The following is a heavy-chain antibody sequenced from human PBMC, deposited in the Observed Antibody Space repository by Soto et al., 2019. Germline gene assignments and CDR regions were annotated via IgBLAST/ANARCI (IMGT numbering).Heavy chain of an antibody. CDR1: GYTFTSSG. CDR3: ARRISSGWYNDAFDI. Sequence: GASVKVSCKASGYTFTSSGISWVRQAPGQGLEWMGWISAYNGNTNYAQKLQGRVTMTTDTPTTTAYMELRSLRSDDTAVYYCARRISSGWYNDAFDIWGHGTMVTVSS. D-gene: IGHD6-19*01. CDR2: ISAYNGNT. J-gene: IGHJ3*02. V-gene: IGHV1-18*01.